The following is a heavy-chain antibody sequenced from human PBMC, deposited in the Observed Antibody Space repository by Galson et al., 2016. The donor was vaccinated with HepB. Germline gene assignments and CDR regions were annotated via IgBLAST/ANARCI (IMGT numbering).Heavy chain of an antibody. CDR1: GGSISSSDSF. CDR2: IYYTGTT. J-gene: IGHJ4*02. D-gene: IGHD3-16*02. CDR3: ARLVVPDSISFAL. Sequence: ETLSLTCTVSGGSISSSDSFWVWIRQPPGKALEWLGSIYYTGTTYYSPSLQSRVSISVDTSKNQFSLKLSSVTAADTSVYYCARLVVPDSISFALWGPGTLVTVSS. V-gene: IGHV4-39*01.